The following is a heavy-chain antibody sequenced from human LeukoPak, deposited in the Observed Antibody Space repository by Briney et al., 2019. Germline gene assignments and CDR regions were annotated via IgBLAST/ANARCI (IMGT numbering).Heavy chain of an antibody. CDR3: ARDRVQIWSYVGTFDS. Sequence: GGSLRLSCATSGFTLTSYTMHWVRQALGKGLEWVAVVSYDGTKISYADSVKGRFTMSRDISKNTLYLQMNSLKPEDSALYYCARDRVQIWSYVGTFDSWGQGTLVTVSS. CDR2: VSYDGTKI. D-gene: IGHD5-18*01. CDR1: GFTLTSYT. J-gene: IGHJ4*02. V-gene: IGHV3-30-3*01.